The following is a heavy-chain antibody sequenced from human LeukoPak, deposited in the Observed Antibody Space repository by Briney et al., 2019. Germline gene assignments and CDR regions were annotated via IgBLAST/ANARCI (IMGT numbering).Heavy chain of an antibody. Sequence: PSETLSLTCSVSSDSMKGYYWRWVLQPAGRGLEWIGRIYTTGSTNYNPSLKSRASMSVDKSKNQFSLKLTSVTAADTAVYYCARVVTPYWYIDLWGRDDLVSVSS. CDR3: ARVVTPYWYIDL. V-gene: IGHV4-4*07. D-gene: IGHD2-21*02. J-gene: IGHJ2*01. CDR2: IYTTGST. CDR1: SDSMKGYY.